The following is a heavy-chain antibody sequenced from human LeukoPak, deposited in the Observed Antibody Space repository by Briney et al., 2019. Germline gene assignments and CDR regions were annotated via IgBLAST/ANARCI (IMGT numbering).Heavy chain of an antibody. CDR2: ISGSGST. D-gene: IGHD3-3*01. CDR1: GFTFSSYA. CDR3: ARDQYDTWSRRGNFDS. V-gene: IGHV3-23*01. J-gene: IGHJ4*02. Sequence: GGSLRLSCAASGFTFSSYAMSWVRQAPGKGLEWVSAISGSGSTYYADSVKGRFTISRDNSKNSLYLQMNSLRAGDTAVFYCARDQYDTWSRRGNFDSWGQGTLVIVSS.